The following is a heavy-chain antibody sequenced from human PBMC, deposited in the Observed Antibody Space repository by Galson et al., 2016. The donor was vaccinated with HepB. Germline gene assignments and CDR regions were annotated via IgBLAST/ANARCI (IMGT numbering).Heavy chain of an antibody. Sequence: SLRLSCAASGFTFSGSAMHWVRQASGKGLEWVGRIRSKANNYATAYDASVKGRFTISRDDSKNTAYLQMNSLKTEDTAVYYCTSLTIFGVVTKYWGQGTLVTVSS. CDR3: TSLTIFGVVTKY. V-gene: IGHV3-73*01. CDR2: IRSKANNYAT. J-gene: IGHJ4*02. D-gene: IGHD3-3*01. CDR1: GFTFSGSA.